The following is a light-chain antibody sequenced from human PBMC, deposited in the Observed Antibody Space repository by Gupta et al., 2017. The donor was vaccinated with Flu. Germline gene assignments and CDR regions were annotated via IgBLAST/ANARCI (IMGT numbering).Light chain of an antibody. CDR3: SSYTSSSTVV. CDR2: EVS. CDR1: SSDVGGYNY. V-gene: IGLV2-14*01. Sequence: QSALTQPASVSGSPGQSNTISCPGTSSDVGGYNYVSWYQQHPGKAPKLMIYEVSNRPSGVSNRFSGSKSGNTASLTISGLQAEDEADYYCSSYTSSSTVVFGGGTKLTVL. J-gene: IGLJ2*01.